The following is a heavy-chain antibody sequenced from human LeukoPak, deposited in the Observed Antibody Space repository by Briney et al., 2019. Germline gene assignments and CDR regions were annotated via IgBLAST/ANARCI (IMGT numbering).Heavy chain of an antibody. Sequence: GGSLRLSCAASGFTFNIYSMNWVRQAPGKGLEWVSYIDSSSGSKYYADSVKGRFTISRDNAKNSVNLQMNSLRDEDTAVYYCARDSLYAFDIWGQGTMVTVSS. CDR1: GFTFNIYS. CDR2: IDSSSGSK. J-gene: IGHJ3*02. CDR3: ARDSLYAFDI. V-gene: IGHV3-48*02.